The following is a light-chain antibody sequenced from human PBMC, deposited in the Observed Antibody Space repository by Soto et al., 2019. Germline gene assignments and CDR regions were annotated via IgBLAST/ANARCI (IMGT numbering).Light chain of an antibody. CDR3: SSYTSSSTPRVV. CDR1: SSDVGGYNY. J-gene: IGLJ2*01. V-gene: IGLV2-14*01. CDR2: DVS. Sequence: QSALTPPASVSGSPGQSITISCTGTSSDVGGYNYVSWYQQHPGKAPKLMIYDVSNRPSGVSNRFSGSKSGNTASLTISGLQAEDEADYYCSSYTSSSTPRVVFGGGTKLTVL.